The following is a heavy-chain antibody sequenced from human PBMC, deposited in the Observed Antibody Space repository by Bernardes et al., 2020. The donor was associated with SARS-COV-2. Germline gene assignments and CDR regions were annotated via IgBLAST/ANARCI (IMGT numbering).Heavy chain of an antibody. Sequence: SETLSLTCTVSGGSISSYYWSWIRQPPGKGLERIGYIYNSGSTNYHPSLKSRVTISLDTSNNQFSLRLTSVIAADTAVYYCARGVQGVIITSPYYYGMDVWGQGTTVTVSS. CDR3: ARGVQGVIITSPYYYGMDV. V-gene: IGHV4-59*01. D-gene: IGHD3-10*01. J-gene: IGHJ6*02. CDR1: GGSISSYY. CDR2: IYNSGST.